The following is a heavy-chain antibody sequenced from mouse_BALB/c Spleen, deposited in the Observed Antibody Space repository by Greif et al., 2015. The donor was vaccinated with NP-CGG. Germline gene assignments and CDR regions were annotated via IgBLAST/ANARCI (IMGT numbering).Heavy chain of an antibody. J-gene: IGHJ4*01. D-gene: IGHD1-2*01. CDR3: ARSDYYGPYYAMDY. Sequence: EVQLQQSGPGLVKPSQSLSLTCTVTGYSITSDYAWNWIRQFPGNKLEWMGYISYSGSTSYNPSLKSRISITRDTSKNQFFLQLNSVTTEDTATYYCARSDYYGPYYAMDYWGQGTSVTVSS. V-gene: IGHV3-2*02. CDR1: GYSITSDYA. CDR2: ISYSGST.